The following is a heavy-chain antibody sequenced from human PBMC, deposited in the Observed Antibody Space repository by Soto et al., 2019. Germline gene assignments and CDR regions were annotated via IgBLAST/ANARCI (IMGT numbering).Heavy chain of an antibody. CDR3: AKEYNSGFNDY. V-gene: IGHV3-30*18. CDR2: ISYAGNNE. Sequence: PVGSLRLSCAASGFTFSNYGIHWVRQAPGKGLEWVAVISYAGNNEYYADSVKGRFTISRDNSKNTLYLQMNSLRAEDTAVYYCAKEYNSGFNDYWGQGTLVTVSS. CDR1: GFTFSNYG. J-gene: IGHJ4*02. D-gene: IGHD6-19*01.